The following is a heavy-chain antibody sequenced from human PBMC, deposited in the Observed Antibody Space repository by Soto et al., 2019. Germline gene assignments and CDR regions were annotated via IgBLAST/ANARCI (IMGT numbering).Heavy chain of an antibody. J-gene: IGHJ3*02. CDR2: ISHGGNT. D-gene: IGHD3-9*01. CDR3: ARTSYDILTGRLDAFDI. V-gene: IGHV4-30-2*01. CDR1: GGSINNGGYS. Sequence: SETLSLTCTVSGGSINNGGYSWSWLRQPPGKGLEWIGYISHGGNTYYNPSLRSRVIMSIDKSKNHFSLGLKSVTAADTATYYCARTSYDILTGRLDAFDIWGQGAMVTVSS.